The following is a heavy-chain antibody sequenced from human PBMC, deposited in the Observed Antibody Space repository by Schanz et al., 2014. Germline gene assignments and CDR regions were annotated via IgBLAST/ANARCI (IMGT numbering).Heavy chain of an antibody. CDR1: GFTFSSYA. Sequence: EVQLVESGGGLVKPGGSLRLSCAASGFTFSSYAMSWVRQAPGKGLEWVSALSGSGGSTYYADSVKGRFTMSRDNSKNTLYLQMNSLRAEDTAVYYCARANYRRKINFDYWGRGTLVTVSS. V-gene: IGHV3-23*04. CDR2: LSGSGGST. CDR3: ARANYRRKINFDY. J-gene: IGHJ4*02. D-gene: IGHD3-10*01.